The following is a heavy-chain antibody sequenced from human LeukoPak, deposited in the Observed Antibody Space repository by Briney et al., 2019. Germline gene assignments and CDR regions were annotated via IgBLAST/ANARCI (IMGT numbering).Heavy chain of an antibody. CDR3: AKGFLTGYLYYFDY. D-gene: IGHD3-9*01. CDR2: IWYDGSNK. J-gene: IGHJ4*02. CDR1: GFTFSSYG. V-gene: IGHV3-33*06. Sequence: PGTSLRLSCAASGFTFSSYGMHWVHQAPGKGLEWVAVIWYDGSNKFYADSVKGRFTISRDNSKNTLYLQMNSLTAEDTAVYYCAKGFLTGYLYYFDYWGQGTLVTVSS.